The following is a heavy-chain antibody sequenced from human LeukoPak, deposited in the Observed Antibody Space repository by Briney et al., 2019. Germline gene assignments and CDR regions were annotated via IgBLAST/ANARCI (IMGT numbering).Heavy chain of an antibody. Sequence: ASVKVSCKASGYTFTGYYMHWVRQAPGQGLEWMGRINPNSGGTNYAQKFQGRVTMTRATSISTAYLELSRLRSDDTAVYYCARILGYCSGGSCYSGGGGQDFDYWGQGTLVTVSS. J-gene: IGHJ4*02. CDR1: GYTFTGYY. D-gene: IGHD2-15*01. V-gene: IGHV1-2*06. CDR3: ARILGYCSGGSCYSGGGGQDFDY. CDR2: INPNSGGT.